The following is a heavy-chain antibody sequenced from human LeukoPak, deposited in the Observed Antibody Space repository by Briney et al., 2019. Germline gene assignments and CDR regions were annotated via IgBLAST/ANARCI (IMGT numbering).Heavy chain of an antibody. CDR2: IYYSGST. CDR1: GGSISRYY. CDR3: ARPSLDYGGIDAFDF. D-gene: IGHD4-23*01. V-gene: IGHV4-59*08. J-gene: IGHJ3*01. Sequence: TSETLSPTCTDSGGSISRYYWSWIRQPPGKGLEWIGFIYYSGSTNYNPSLKSRVTISVDTSKNQFSLKLSSVTAADTAVYYCARPSLDYGGIDAFDFWGQGTLVTVSS.